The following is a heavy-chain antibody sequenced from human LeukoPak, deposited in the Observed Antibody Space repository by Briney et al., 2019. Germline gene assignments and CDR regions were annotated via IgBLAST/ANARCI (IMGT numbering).Heavy chain of an antibody. D-gene: IGHD3-3*01. V-gene: IGHV4-39*07. J-gene: IGHJ4*02. CDR2: IYYSGST. Sequence: WIRQAPGKGLEWIGSIYYSGSTYYNPSLKSRVTISVDTSKNQFSLKLSSVTAADTAVYYCARASRFLEWLFPDFDYWGQGTLVTVSS. CDR3: ARASRFLEWLFPDFDY.